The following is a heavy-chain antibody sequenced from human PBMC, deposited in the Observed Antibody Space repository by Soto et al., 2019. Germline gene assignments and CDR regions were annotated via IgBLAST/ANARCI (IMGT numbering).Heavy chain of an antibody. CDR1: GGSISSSSYY. Sequence: SETLSLTCTVSGGSISSSSYYWGWIRQPPGKGLEWIGSIYYSGSTYYNSSLKSRVTISVDTSKNQFSLRLSSVTAADTAVYYCASVVVVVAATKEFDYWGQGTLVTVSS. V-gene: IGHV4-39*01. CDR3: ASVVVVVAATKEFDY. D-gene: IGHD2-15*01. CDR2: IYYSGST. J-gene: IGHJ4*02.